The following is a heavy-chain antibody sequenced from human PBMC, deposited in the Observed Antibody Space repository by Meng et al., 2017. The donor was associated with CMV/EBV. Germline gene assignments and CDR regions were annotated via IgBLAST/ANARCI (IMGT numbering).Heavy chain of an antibody. D-gene: IGHD3-22*01. CDR1: GFSLSTSGVG. J-gene: IGHJ5*02. CDR3: AHRYYDSSIGWFDP. V-gene: IGHV2-5*01. CDR2: IYWNDDK. Sequence: CGPTLVKPTQTLTLTCTFSGFSLSTSGVGVGWIRQPPGKALEWLALIYWNDDKRYSPSLKSRLTITKDTSKNQVVLTMTNMDPVDTATYYCAHRYYDSSIGWFDPWGQGTLVTVSS.